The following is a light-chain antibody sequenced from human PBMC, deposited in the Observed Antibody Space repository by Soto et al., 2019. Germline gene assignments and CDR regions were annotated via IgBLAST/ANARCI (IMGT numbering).Light chain of an antibody. V-gene: IGKV1-27*01. Sequence: DIQMTQSPSSLSASVGDRVTITCRASQDISNYLAWYQQKPGKVPKLLIYGASTLHSGVPSRFSGSGSGTDFTLTISSLQAEDVAIYYCQNYNRAPWTFGQGTKVESK. CDR1: QDISNY. J-gene: IGKJ1*01. CDR2: GAS. CDR3: QNYNRAPWT.